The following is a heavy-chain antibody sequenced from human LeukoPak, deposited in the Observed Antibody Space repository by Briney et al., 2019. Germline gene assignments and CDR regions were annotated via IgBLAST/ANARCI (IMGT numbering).Heavy chain of an antibody. V-gene: IGHV3-23*01. CDR1: GFTFSGYA. J-gene: IGHJ3*02. Sequence: GGSLRLSCAASGFTFSGYAMTWVRQAPGKGLELVSSISSSGGGTYYADSVKGRFTISRDNSRNTLYLQMDSLRAEDTAVYYCAKDLRSGTYPPDAFDIWGQGTMVTVS. CDR3: AKDLRSGTYPPDAFDI. D-gene: IGHD1-26*01. CDR2: ISSSGGGT.